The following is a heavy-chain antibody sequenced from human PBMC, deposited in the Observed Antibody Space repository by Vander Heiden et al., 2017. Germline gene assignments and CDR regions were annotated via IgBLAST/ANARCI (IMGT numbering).Heavy chain of an antibody. D-gene: IGHD3-22*01. CDR1: GLTVSGNY. V-gene: IGHV3-53*01. CDR2: IYSGGNT. J-gene: IGHJ3*02. CDR3: ARKNYDSSAYDAFDI. Sequence: VQLVVSGGGLILPGGSLRLSCAASGLTVSGNYMSWVRQAPGKGVEWVSVIYSGGNTYYADAVKGRFTITRDNSKNTLYLQMNSLRAEDTAVYYCARKNYDSSAYDAFDIWGQGTMVTVSS.